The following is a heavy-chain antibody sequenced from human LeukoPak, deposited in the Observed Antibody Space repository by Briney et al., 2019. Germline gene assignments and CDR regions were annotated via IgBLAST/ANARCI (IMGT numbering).Heavy chain of an antibody. CDR1: GFTFYNSG. CDR3: AIEQWELKY. D-gene: IGHD1-26*01. J-gene: IGHJ4*02. CDR2: ISGSGGAT. Sequence: GGSLRLSCAASGFTFYNSGMRWVRQAPGKGLEWVSAISGSGGATYYADSVKGRFTVSRDDSKNTLYLQMNSLRAEDTAVYYCAIEQWELKYWGQGTLVTVSS. V-gene: IGHV3-23*01.